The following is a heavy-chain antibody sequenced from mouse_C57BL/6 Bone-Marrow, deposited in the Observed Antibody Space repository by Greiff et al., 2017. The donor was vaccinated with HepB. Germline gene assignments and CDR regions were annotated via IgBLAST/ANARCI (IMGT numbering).Heavy chain of an antibody. Sequence: QVQLQQSGAELVRPGTSVKVSCKASGYAFTNYLIEWVKQRPGQGLEWIGVINPGSGGTNYNEKFKGKATLTADKSSSTAYMQLSSLTSEDSAVYFWARSMTLRQLRLRFAYWGQGTLVTVSA. D-gene: IGHD3-2*02. V-gene: IGHV1-54*01. CDR3: ARSMTLRQLRLRFAY. CDR1: GYAFTNYL. CDR2: INPGSGGT. J-gene: IGHJ3*01.